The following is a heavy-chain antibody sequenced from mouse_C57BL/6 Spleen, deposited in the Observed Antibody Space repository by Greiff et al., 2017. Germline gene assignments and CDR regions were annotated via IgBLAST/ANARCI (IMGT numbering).Heavy chain of an antibody. D-gene: IGHD3-2*02. CDR3: AREEELRLLFAY. V-gene: IGHV1-72*01. CDR1: GYTFTSYW. Sequence: QVPLQQPGAELVKHGASVTLSCKASGYTFTSYWMHWVKQRPGRGLEWIGRIDPNSGSTKYNEKFKSKATLTVAKPSSTAYMKFSSLTSEDSAVYYCAREEELRLLFAYWGQGTLVTVSA. CDR2: IDPNSGST. J-gene: IGHJ3*01.